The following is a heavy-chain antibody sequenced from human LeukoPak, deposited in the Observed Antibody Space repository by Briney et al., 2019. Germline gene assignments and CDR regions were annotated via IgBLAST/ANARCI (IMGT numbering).Heavy chain of an antibody. CDR1: GYTFTGYY. V-gene: IGHV1-2*02. J-gene: IGHJ4*02. CDR2: INPNSGDT. CDR3: ARGRLNWVNDY. Sequence: ASVKVSCKASGYTFTGYYMHWVRQAPGQGLEWMGWINPNSGDTNYAQKFQGRVTMTRDTSISTACMELSRLRSDDTAVYYCARGRLNWVNDYWGQGTLVTVSS. D-gene: IGHD1-1*01.